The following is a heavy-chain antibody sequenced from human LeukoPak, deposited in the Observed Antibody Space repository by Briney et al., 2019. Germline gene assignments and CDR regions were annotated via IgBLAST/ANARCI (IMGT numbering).Heavy chain of an antibody. D-gene: IGHD6-13*01. CDR1: GGSISSDRDY. CDR3: AREGIAAAGTNDAFDI. J-gene: IGHJ3*02. V-gene: IGHV4-39*02. Sequence: SETLSRTCTVSGGSISSDRDYWGWIRQPPGKGLEWIGSIYYSGNTYYNPSLKSRVTIYVDTSKNQFSLKLSSVTAADTAVYYCAREGIAAAGTNDAFDIWGQGTMVTVSS. CDR2: IYYSGNT.